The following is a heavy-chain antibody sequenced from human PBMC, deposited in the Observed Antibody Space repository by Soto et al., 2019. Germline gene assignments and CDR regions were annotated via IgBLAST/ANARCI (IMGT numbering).Heavy chain of an antibody. J-gene: IGHJ4*02. CDR1: GDSVTNYF. V-gene: IGHV4-59*02. CDR3: ARDPGYCTNGVCPIFDF. CDR2: MYHGGRT. D-gene: IGHD2-8*01. Sequence: SETLSLTCTVSGDSVTNYFWSWMRQPPGKGLEWIGHMYHGGRTNYSPSLKSRVTMSLDSSRNQFSLNLSSVTAADTAVYFWARDPGYCTNGVCPIFDFWGQGLLVTVSS.